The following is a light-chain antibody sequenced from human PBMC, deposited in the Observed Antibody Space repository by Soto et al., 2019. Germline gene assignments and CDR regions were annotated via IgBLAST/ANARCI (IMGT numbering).Light chain of an antibody. CDR3: FSYKSSGTYV. J-gene: IGLJ1*01. Sequence: QSALTQPASVSGSPGQSITISCTGTSSDVGNYKYVSWYQQHPGKAPKLMIYEVSNRPSGVSNRFSGSKSGNTASLTISGLQAEDETDYYCFSYKSSGTYVFGTGIKVSVL. V-gene: IGLV2-14*01. CDR2: EVS. CDR1: SSDVGNYKY.